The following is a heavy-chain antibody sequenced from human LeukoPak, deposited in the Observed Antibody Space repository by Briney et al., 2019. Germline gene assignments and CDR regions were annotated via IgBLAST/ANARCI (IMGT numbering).Heavy chain of an antibody. CDR1: GFTFSSYA. V-gene: IGHV3-23*01. CDR3: ARDKGYYDSSGYYVY. CDR2: ISGSGGST. D-gene: IGHD3-22*01. Sequence: PGGSLRLPCAASGFTFSSYAMSWVRQAPGKGLEWVSAISGSGGSTYYADSVKGRFTISRDNAKNSLYLQMNSLRAEDTAVYYCARDKGYYDSSGYYVYWGQGTLVTVSS. J-gene: IGHJ4*02.